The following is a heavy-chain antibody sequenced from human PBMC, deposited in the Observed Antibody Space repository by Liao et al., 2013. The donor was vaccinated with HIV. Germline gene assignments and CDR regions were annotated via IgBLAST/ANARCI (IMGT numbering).Heavy chain of an antibody. CDR1: GGSISSSDYY. CDR2: IHSSGST. CDR3: ARGLHYYDTNGYYSNYFDY. Sequence: QVQLQESGPGLVKPSQTLSLTCTVSGGSISSSDYYWSWIRQPAGKGLEWIGRIHSSGSTTYNPSLKTRLTISVDTSKNQFSLKLSSVTAADTAIYYCARGLHYYDTNGYYSNYFDYWAREPRSPSPQ. V-gene: IGHV4-61*02. D-gene: IGHD3-22*01. J-gene: IGHJ4*02.